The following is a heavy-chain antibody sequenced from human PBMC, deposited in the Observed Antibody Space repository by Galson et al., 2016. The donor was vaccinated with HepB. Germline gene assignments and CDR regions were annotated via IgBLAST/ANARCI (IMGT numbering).Heavy chain of an antibody. Sequence: SLRLSCAASGFTFRNYAMSWVRQAPGKGLEWVSTISGSGVTNYADSVKGRFTISRDNSKNTLYLQINSLRAEDTAVYYCAKDSYSTISFDYWGQGTTVTVSS. CDR2: ISGSGVT. V-gene: IGHV3-23*01. J-gene: IGHJ4*03. CDR3: AKDSYSTISFDY. CDR1: GFTFRNYA. D-gene: IGHD2/OR15-2a*01.